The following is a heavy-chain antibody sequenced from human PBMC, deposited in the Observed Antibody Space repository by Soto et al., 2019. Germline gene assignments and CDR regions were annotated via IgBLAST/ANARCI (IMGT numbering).Heavy chain of an antibody. Sequence: QLQLQESGPGLVKPSETLSLTCTVSGVSISGTSYYWGWIRQTPAKGLEWIGTIYYSGETFYNASLKSRVTISIDTSQNHFSLNLTSVTAADTAIYYCARHGSFWGQGAVVTVSS. V-gene: IGHV4-39*01. J-gene: IGHJ1*01. CDR2: IYYSGET. D-gene: IGHD3-16*02. CDR1: GVSISGTSYY. CDR3: ARHGSF.